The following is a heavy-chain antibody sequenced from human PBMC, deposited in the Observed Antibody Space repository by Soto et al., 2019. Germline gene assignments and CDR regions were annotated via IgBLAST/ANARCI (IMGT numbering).Heavy chain of an antibody. V-gene: IGHV4-31*02. CDR2: IYVTGAV. Sequence: SETLSLTCSVSGAALNSGNYYWSWNRQVPGKGLEWIGHIYVTGAVDYNPSLRDRITISQDTSERQFSLNLRLVTAADTAVYYCARLRIATNNYKWFDPWGQGTLVTVSS. D-gene: IGHD2-21*01. CDR1: GAALNSGNYY. J-gene: IGHJ5*02. CDR3: ARLRIATNNYKWFDP.